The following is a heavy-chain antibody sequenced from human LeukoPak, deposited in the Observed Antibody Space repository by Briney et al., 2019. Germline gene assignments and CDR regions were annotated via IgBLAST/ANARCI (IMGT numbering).Heavy chain of an antibody. CDR3: AGYCSSVSCRNIDY. Sequence: GGSLRLSCAASGFTFSGYSMNWVRQAPGKGLEWVSYISDSSSAMYYADSVKGRFTISRDNAKNSLYLQMNSLRAEDTAVYYCAGYCSSVSCRNIDYWGQGTQVTVSS. V-gene: IGHV3-48*04. D-gene: IGHD2-2*01. J-gene: IGHJ4*02. CDR1: GFTFSGYS. CDR2: ISDSSSAM.